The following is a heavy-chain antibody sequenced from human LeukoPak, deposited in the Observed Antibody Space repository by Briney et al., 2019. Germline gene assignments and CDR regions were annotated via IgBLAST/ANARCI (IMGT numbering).Heavy chain of an antibody. D-gene: IGHD6-6*01. CDR3: ARALRPIAALDY. CDR2: IYYSGST. J-gene: IGHJ4*02. CDR1: GGSFSGYY. V-gene: IGHV4-59*08. Sequence: PSETLSLTCAVYGGSFSGYYWSWIRQPPGKGLEWIGYIYYSGSTNYNPSLKSRVTISVDTSKNQFSLKLSSVTAADTAVYYCARALRPIAALDYWGQGTLVTVSS.